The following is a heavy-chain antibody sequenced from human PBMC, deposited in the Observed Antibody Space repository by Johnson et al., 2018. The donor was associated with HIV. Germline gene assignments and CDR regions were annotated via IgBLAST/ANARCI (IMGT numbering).Heavy chain of an antibody. D-gene: IGHD3-9*01. CDR3: AREEGSDILTRGDAFDI. V-gene: IGHV3-48*04. J-gene: IGHJ3*02. Sequence: EVQLVESGGGLVQPGGSRRLSCAASGFIFRSSAMSWIRQAPGTGLEWVSYISSSGKSTNFADSVKGRFTISRDNAKNSLSLQMNSLRAEDTAIYYCAREEGSDILTRGDAFDIWGQGTMVTVSS. CDR2: ISSSGKST. CDR1: GFIFRSSA.